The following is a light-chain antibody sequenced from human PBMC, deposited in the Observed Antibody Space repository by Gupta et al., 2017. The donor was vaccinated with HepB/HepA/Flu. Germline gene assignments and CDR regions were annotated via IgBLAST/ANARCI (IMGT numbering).Light chain of an antibody. CDR3: QQYSRWPWT. CDR2: ETY. Sequence: VISHSSARLSVSPGKRATLSCRASQSVFSSLAWYQHKPGQAPSLLIFETYTRATGIPARFSGNGSGTEFFLTISSLQSEDFALYYCQQYSRWPWTFGPGTKVDIK. CDR1: QSVFSS. V-gene: IGKV3-15*01. J-gene: IGKJ3*01.